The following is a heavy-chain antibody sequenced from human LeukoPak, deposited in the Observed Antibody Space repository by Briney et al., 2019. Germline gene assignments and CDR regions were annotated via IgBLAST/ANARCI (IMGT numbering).Heavy chain of an antibody. Sequence: GGSLRLSCAASGFTFDIYAMSWVRQAPGKGLEWVSTITDVGVTTYYADSVKGRFTISRDNYKNTLYLQMNSLRAEDAAVYYCAKEGGSGGSGWYYFDYWGQGTLVTVSS. D-gene: IGHD6-19*01. CDR1: GFTFDIYA. CDR3: AKEGGSGGSGWYYFDY. V-gene: IGHV3-23*01. J-gene: IGHJ4*02. CDR2: ITDVGVTT.